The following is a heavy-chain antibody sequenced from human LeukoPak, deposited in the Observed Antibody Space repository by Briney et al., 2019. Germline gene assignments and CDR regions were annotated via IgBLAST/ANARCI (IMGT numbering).Heavy chain of an antibody. CDR2: INPNSGGT. V-gene: IGHV1-2*02. CDR1: GYTFTGYY. J-gene: IGHJ5*02. CDR3: ARTSGWYRTDWFDP. Sequence: ASVKVSCKASGYTFTGYYMHWVRQAPGQGLEWMGWINPNSGGTNYAQKFQGRVTMTRDTSISTAYMELGRLRSDDTAVYYCARTSGWYRTDWFDPWGQGTLVTVSS. D-gene: IGHD6-19*01.